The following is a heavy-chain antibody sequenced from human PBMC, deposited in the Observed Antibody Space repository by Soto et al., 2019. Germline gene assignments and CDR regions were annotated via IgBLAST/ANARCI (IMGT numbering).Heavy chain of an antibody. Sequence: ASVKVSCKASGYTFSSYAMHWVRQAPGQRLEWMGWINAGYGNTKSSQKFQDRVTISRDTSASTAYMGLTSLRSEDTAVYYCARYTGNGTFDFWGQGTLVTVSS. V-gene: IGHV1-3*01. J-gene: IGHJ4*02. CDR2: INAGYGNT. CDR1: GYTFSSYA. D-gene: IGHD2-8*02. CDR3: ARYTGNGTFDF.